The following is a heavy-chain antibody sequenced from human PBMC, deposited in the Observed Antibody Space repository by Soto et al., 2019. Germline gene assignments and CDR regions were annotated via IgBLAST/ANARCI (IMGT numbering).Heavy chain of an antibody. CDR3: ARDGRLRLGELSLYEDY. Sequence: QVQLVESGGGVVQPGRSLRLSCAASGFTFSSYGMHWVRQAPGKGLEGVAVIWYDGSNKYYADSVKGRFPISRDNSKNTRNLQMNSLRAEDTAAYYCARDGRLRLGELSLYEDYWGQGTLVTVSS. J-gene: IGHJ4*02. D-gene: IGHD3-16*02. CDR2: IWYDGSNK. V-gene: IGHV3-33*01. CDR1: GFTFSSYG.